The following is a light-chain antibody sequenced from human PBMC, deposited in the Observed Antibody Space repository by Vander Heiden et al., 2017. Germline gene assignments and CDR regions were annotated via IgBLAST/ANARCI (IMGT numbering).Light chain of an antibody. CDR3: QQRSNWLWT. Sequence: DIVLTQSPATLSLSPGERATLSCRASQSVSSYLAWYQQKPGQAPRLLIDDASNRATGIPARVSGSGSGTDFTLTISSLEPEDVAVYYCQQRSNWLWTFGQGTKVEIK. J-gene: IGKJ1*01. V-gene: IGKV3-11*01. CDR1: QSVSSY. CDR2: DAS.